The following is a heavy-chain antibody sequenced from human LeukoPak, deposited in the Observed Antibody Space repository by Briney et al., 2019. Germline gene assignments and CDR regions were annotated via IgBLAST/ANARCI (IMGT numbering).Heavy chain of an antibody. V-gene: IGHV4-34*01. CDR1: GGSFSGYY. CDR2: INHSGST. J-gene: IGHJ4*02. D-gene: IGHD2-21*01. CDR3: ARFTKHIRGLDY. Sequence: PSETLSLTCAVYGGSFSGYYWSWTRHPPGKGLEWIGEINHSGSTNYNPSLKSRVTISVDTSKNQFSLKLSSVTAADTAVYYCARFTKHIRGLDYWGQGTLVTVSS.